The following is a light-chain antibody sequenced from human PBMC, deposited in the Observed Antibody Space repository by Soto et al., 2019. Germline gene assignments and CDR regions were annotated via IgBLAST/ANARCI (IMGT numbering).Light chain of an antibody. CDR2: DAS. J-gene: IGKJ1*01. CDR1: QSVSNW. CDR3: QQYKSYSSWT. V-gene: IGKV1-5*01. Sequence: DIQMTQSPSTLSASVGDRVTITCRASQSVSNWLAWYQQKPGKAPNLLIYDASSLESGVPSRFSGSGSGTEFTLIISSLQPDDFATYYCQQYKSYSSWTFGQGTKVDIK.